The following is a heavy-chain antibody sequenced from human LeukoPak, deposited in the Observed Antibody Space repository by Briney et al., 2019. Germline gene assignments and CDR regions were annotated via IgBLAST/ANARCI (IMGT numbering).Heavy chain of an antibody. CDR2: IYYSGST. J-gene: IGHJ4*02. V-gene: IGHV4-59*01. Sequence: SETLSLTCTVSGGPISSYYWSWIRQPPGKGLEWIGYIYYSGSTNYNPSLKSRVTISVDTSKNQFSLKLSSVTAADTAVYYCARDLEYYDSSGYYRYFDYWGQGTLVTVSS. CDR1: GGPISSYY. D-gene: IGHD3-22*01. CDR3: ARDLEYYDSSGYYRYFDY.